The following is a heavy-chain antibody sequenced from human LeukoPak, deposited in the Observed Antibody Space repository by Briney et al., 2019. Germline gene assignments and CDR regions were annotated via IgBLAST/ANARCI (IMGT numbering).Heavy chain of an antibody. J-gene: IGHJ4*02. CDR3: VPPPPRVVSATAPRSD. D-gene: IGHD2-21*01. CDR2: ITSSGGST. Sequence: GGSLRLSCTASRFTFSSYTMSWVRQAPGKGLEWVSAITSSGGSTYYADSVKGRFTISRDNSKNTLYLQMSNPRAEDTAVYYCVPPPPRVVSATAPRSDWGQGTLVTVSS. V-gene: IGHV3-23*01. CDR1: RFTFSSYT.